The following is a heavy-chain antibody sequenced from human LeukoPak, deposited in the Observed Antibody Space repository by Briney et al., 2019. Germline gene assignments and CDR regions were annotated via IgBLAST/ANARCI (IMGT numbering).Heavy chain of an antibody. CDR3: AMNRGSGYSLHY. CDR1: GFTFSNYW. CDR2: IKQDGSEK. D-gene: IGHD3-3*01. V-gene: IGHV3-7*01. Sequence: PGGSLRLSCVTSGFTFSNYWMSWVRQAPGKGLEWVANIKQDGSEKYYVDSVKGRFTISRENAMNSLYLQMNSLRADDTAVYYCAMNRGSGYSLHYWGQGTLVTVSS. J-gene: IGHJ4*02.